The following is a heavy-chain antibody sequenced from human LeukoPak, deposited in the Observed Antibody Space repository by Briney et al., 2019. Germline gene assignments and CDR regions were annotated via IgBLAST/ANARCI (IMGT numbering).Heavy chain of an antibody. CDR1: GGSISSYY. Sequence: PSETLSLTCTVSGGSISSYYWSWIRQPPGKGLEWIGYIYYSGSTNYNPSLKSRVTISVDTSKNQFSLKLSSVTAADTAVYYCARHYRFRGYYYYYMDVWGKGTTVTVSS. CDR2: IYYSGST. V-gene: IGHV4-59*08. CDR3: ARHYRFRGYYYYYMDV. D-gene: IGHD3-10*01. J-gene: IGHJ6*03.